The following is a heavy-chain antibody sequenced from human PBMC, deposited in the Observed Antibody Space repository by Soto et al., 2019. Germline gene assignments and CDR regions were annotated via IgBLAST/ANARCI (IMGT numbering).Heavy chain of an antibody. CDR2: ISFNGRKK. CDR3: ARDWLRRDDILTPSWNFNL. CDR1: GFNFTYNA. J-gene: IGHJ2*01. V-gene: IGHV3-30*04. Sequence: QEQVVESGGGVVRPGKSLRLSCEASGFNFTYNAMHWVGQAPGKGLEWVAVISFNGRKKFYARSVKGRFTISRDNSKNTLYLQINNLRPGDTAVYYCARDWLRRDDILTPSWNFNLWGQGTLVTAS. D-gene: IGHD3-9*01.